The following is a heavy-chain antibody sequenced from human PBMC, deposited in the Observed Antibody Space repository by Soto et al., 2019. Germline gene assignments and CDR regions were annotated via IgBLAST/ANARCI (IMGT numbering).Heavy chain of an antibody. CDR1: GFTFSNSW. Sequence: GGSLRLSCAASGFTFSNSWMHWVRQVSGKGLEWVSRINADGTSTSYADSVKGRFTISRDNAKNTLYLHVNSLRAEDTAVYYCVKVLARGVGVPRFYFDSWGQGALVTVSS. CDR3: VKVLARGVGVPRFYFDS. J-gene: IGHJ4*02. CDR2: INADGTST. D-gene: IGHD2-2*01. V-gene: IGHV3-74*01.